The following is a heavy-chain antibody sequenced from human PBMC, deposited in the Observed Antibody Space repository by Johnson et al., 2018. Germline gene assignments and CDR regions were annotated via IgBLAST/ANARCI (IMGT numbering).Heavy chain of an antibody. D-gene: IGHD5-18*01. Sequence: VQLVQSGGGLVQPGGSLRVSCTASGFTFGENPMSWFRPAPGKGLELVGFIRSRVNGGTTESAASVKGRFTISRDDSKSIVYLQMSILKTEDTAVYYGTRIADTPMAQVYYYYLDVWGQGTTVTVSS. CDR1: GFTFGENP. CDR3: TRIADTPMAQVYYYYLDV. CDR2: IRSRVNGGTT. V-gene: IGHV3-49*03. J-gene: IGHJ6*03.